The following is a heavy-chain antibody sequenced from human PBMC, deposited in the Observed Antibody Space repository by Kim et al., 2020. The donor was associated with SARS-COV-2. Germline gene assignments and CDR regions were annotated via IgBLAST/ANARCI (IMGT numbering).Heavy chain of an antibody. Sequence: SETLSLTCGVSRGPLRGFYWNWLRQAPGKGLEWIGEITYSGGTNYNPSLERRVTMSVVTSKNQFSLRLTSLTAADTAVYFCTRGSAGALVTASPYYFFAVWGKGTSVTVSS. CDR2: ITYSGGT. J-gene: IGHJ6*04. CDR3: TRGSAGALVTASPYYFFAV. CDR1: RGPLRGFY. V-gene: IGHV4-34*01. D-gene: IGHD2-21*02.